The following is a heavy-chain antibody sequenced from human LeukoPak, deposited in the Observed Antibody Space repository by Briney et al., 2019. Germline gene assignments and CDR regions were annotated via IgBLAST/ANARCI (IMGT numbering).Heavy chain of an antibody. CDR1: GYTFTSYD. V-gene: IGHV1-8*01. Sequence: GASVKVSCKASGYTFTSYDINWVRQATGQGLEWMGWMNPNSGNTGYAQKFQGRVTMTRNTSISTAYMELSSLRSEDTAVYYCARGRYCSGGSCGAYWYFDLRGRGTLVTVSS. D-gene: IGHD2-15*01. CDR3: ARGRYCSGGSCGAYWYFDL. CDR2: MNPNSGNT. J-gene: IGHJ2*01.